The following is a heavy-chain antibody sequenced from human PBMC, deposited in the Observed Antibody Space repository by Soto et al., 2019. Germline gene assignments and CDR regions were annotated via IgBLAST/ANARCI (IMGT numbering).Heavy chain of an antibody. Sequence: GASVKVSCKASGGTFSSYAISWVRQAPGQGLEWMGGIIPIFGTANYAQKFQGRVTITADESTSTAYMELRSLRSDDTAVYYCAREYLHLGELSFGPWGQGTLVTVSS. CDR3: AREYLHLGELSFGP. V-gene: IGHV1-69*13. CDR2: IIPIFGTA. J-gene: IGHJ5*02. CDR1: GGTFSSYA. D-gene: IGHD3-16*02.